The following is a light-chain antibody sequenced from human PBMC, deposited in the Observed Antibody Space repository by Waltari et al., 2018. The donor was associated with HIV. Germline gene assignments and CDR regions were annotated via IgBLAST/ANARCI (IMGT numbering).Light chain of an antibody. CDR3: SAWDYSLAAYL. CDR1: NKNVGTYA. V-gene: IGLV1-36*01. CDR2: GD. J-gene: IGLJ1*01. Sequence: QSALAQEDSVSGTVGQTVTLSCTGNNKNVGTYAVGWFRQISHVTPKSVMFGDVLPSGIPDRSSASKSGTTASLTISGLQPEDEADYYCSAWDYSLAAYLFGTGTKVTVL.